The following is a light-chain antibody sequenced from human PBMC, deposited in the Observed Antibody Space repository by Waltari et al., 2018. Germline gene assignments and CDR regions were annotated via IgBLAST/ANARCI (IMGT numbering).Light chain of an antibody. V-gene: IGLV1-44*01. CDR1: RSNIGSNT. J-gene: IGLJ3*02. CDR2: SDI. Sequence: QSVMTQPPSASGTPGQRVTIFCPGSRSNIGSNTLNWYQQFPETAPKLLIYSDILRPSGVPDRFSGSKSGTSASLAISGLQSEDEADYYCAAWDDSVGWVFGGGTKLTVL. CDR3: AAWDDSVGWV.